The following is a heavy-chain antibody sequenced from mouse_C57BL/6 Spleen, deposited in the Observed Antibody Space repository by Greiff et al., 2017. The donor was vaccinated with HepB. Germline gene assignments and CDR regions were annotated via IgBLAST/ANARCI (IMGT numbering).Heavy chain of an antibody. D-gene: IGHD2-10*02. Sequence: VKLMESGAELVKPGASVKISCKASGYAFSSYWMNWVKQRPGKGLEWIGQIYPGDGDTNYNGKFKGKATLTADKSSSTAYMQLSSLTSEDSAVYFCARSAYGNYYFDYWGQGTTLTVSS. CDR2: IYPGDGDT. J-gene: IGHJ2*01. CDR3: ARSAYGNYYFDY. V-gene: IGHV1-80*01. CDR1: GYAFSSYW.